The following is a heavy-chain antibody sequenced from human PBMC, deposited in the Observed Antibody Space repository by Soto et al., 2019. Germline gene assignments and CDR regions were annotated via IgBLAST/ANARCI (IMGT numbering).Heavy chain of an antibody. D-gene: IGHD6-19*01. J-gene: IGHJ4*02. CDR3: ARDLTGNAYGSFDS. CDR2: IYYNGGT. Sequence: PSETLSLTCTVSGGSVNSGSHYWSWIRQSPGKGLEWIGYIYYNGGTNNNPSLKSRVTISVDKSKNQFSLRLSSVTAADTAVYYCARDLTGNAYGSFDSWGPGTLVTVSS. V-gene: IGHV4-61*01. CDR1: GGSVNSGSHY.